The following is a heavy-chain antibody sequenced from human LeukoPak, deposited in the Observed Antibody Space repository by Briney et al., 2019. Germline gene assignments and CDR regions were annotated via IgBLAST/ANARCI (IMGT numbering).Heavy chain of an antibody. Sequence: NPSETLSLTCAVYGGSFSGYYWSWIRQPPGKGLEWIGEINHSGSTNYNPSLKSRVTISVDTSKNQFSLKLSSVTAADTAVYYCARGPTRGLYQLPIDYWGQGTLVTVSS. CDR3: ARGPTRGLYQLPIDY. J-gene: IGHJ4*02. CDR2: INHSGST. V-gene: IGHV4-34*01. CDR1: GGSFSGYY. D-gene: IGHD2-2*01.